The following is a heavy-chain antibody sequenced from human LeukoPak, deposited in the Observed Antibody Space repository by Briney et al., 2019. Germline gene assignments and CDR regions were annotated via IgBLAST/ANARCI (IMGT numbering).Heavy chain of an antibody. D-gene: IGHD6-6*01. V-gene: IGHV1-2*02. Sequence: GASVRVSCKASGYTFTGYYMHWVRQAPGQGLEWMGWINPNSGGTNYAQKFQGRVTMTRDTSISTAYMELSRLRSDDTAVYYCARDLRSFSSSSFFDYWGQGTLVTVSS. CDR3: ARDLRSFSSSSFFDY. J-gene: IGHJ4*02. CDR1: GYTFTGYY. CDR2: INPNSGGT.